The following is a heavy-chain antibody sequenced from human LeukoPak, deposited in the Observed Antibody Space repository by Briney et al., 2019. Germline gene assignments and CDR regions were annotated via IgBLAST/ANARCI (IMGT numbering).Heavy chain of an antibody. Sequence: GGSLRLSCSASGFTFSSYAMHWVRQAPGKGLEYVSAITIHGGSTYYADSVKGRFTISRDNSKNTLYLQMSSLRAEDTAMYYCVKGGPQSSSSDFDSWGQGTLVTVSS. V-gene: IGHV3-64D*06. CDR1: GFTFSSYA. CDR2: ITIHGGST. CDR3: VKGGPQSSSSDFDS. D-gene: IGHD6-6*01. J-gene: IGHJ4*02.